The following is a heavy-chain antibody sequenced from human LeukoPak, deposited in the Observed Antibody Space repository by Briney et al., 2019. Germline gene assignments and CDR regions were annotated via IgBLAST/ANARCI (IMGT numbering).Heavy chain of an antibody. J-gene: IGHJ4*02. V-gene: IGHV3-7*03. CDR3: GRAMDY. CDR1: GYTFSSYW. Sequence: GGSQRLSCAASGYTFSSYWMNWVRQAPGKGLEWVANINQDGSEKYYVDSVKGRFTISRDNAKNSLYLQMNSLRAEDTAVYYCGRAMDYWGQGTLVTVSS. CDR2: INQDGSEK.